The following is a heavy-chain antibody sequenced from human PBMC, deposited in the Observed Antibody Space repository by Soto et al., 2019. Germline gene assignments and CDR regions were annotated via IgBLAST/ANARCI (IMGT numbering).Heavy chain of an antibody. CDR3: ARADTAMVYYGMDV. J-gene: IGHJ6*02. CDR1: GHTFTGYY. Sequence: ASVKVSCKASGHTFTGYYMHWVRQAPGQGLEWMGWINPNSGGTNYAQKFQGWVTMTRDTSISTAYMELSRLRSDDTAVYYCARADTAMVYYGMDVWGQGTTVPVSS. CDR2: INPNSGGT. V-gene: IGHV1-2*04. D-gene: IGHD5-18*01.